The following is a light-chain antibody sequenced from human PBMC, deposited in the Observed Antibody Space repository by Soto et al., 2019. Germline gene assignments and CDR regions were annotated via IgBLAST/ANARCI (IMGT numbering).Light chain of an antibody. J-gene: IGLJ2*01. CDR1: SSNIGAGYD. CDR3: QSYDSSLRGV. Sequence: QTVVTQPPSVLGAPGQRVTISCTGSSSNIGAGYDVHWYQQLPGTAPKLLIHRNTNRPSGVPDRFSGSRSGTSASLAITGLQAEDEADYYCQSYDSSLRGVFGGGTKLTVL. V-gene: IGLV1-40*01. CDR2: RNT.